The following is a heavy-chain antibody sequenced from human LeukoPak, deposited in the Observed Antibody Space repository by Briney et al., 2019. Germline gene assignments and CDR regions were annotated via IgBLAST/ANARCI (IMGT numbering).Heavy chain of an antibody. CDR3: ARGRYTVTKYYFDY. V-gene: IGHV3-7*01. Sequence: GGSLRLSCAASGFTFSSYWMSWVRQAPGKGLEWVANIKQDGSEKYYVDSVKGRFTISRDNAKNSLYLQMNSLRAEDTAVYYCARGRYTVTKYYFDYWGQGTLVTASS. CDR2: IKQDGSEK. J-gene: IGHJ4*02. D-gene: IGHD4-11*01. CDR1: GFTFSSYW.